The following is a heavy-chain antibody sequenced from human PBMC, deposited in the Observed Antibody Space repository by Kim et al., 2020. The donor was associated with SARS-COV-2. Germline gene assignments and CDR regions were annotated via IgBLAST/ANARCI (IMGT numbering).Heavy chain of an antibody. CDR2: INGGNGNR. CDR3: AREGSGRYNWFDL. D-gene: IGHD3-10*01. CDR1: GYTFDSYS. V-gene: IGHV1-3*01. Sequence: ASVKVSCKASGYTFDSYSLHWVRQAPGQRFEWMGLINGGNGNRRYSQNFQGRVTITRDTSATTAYMELSSLTSKDTAVYYCAREGSGRYNWFDLWGQGTLVTVSS. J-gene: IGHJ5*02.